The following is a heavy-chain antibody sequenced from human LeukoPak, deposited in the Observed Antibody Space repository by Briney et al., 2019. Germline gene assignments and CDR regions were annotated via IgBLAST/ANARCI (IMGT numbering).Heavy chain of an antibody. D-gene: IGHD6-13*01. CDR3: ARDPSYSSSWYGDY. J-gene: IGHJ4*02. Sequence: GGSLRLSCAASGFTFSSYWVSWVRQAPGKGLEWVANIKQDGSEKYYVDSVKGRFTISRDNAKNSLYLQMNSLRAEDTAVYYCARDPSYSSSWYGDYWGQGTLVTVSS. V-gene: IGHV3-7*01. CDR2: IKQDGSEK. CDR1: GFTFSSYW.